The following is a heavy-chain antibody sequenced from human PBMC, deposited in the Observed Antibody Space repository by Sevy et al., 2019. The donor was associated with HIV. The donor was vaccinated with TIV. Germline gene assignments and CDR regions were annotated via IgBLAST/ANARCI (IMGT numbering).Heavy chain of an antibody. CDR2: IFQSGAT. V-gene: IGHV4-30-2*01. D-gene: IGHD6-13*01. CDR3: ARGRVGDSSGWYGAFDV. Sequence: SETLSLTCAVSGGSINSGGYSWSWIRQPPGKGLEWIGYIFQSGATYYIPSLQSRVSISVDMSKNQFSLNLRSVTAADTAGYYCARGRVGDSSGWYGAFDVWGQGTMVTVSS. J-gene: IGHJ3*01. CDR1: GGSINSGGYS.